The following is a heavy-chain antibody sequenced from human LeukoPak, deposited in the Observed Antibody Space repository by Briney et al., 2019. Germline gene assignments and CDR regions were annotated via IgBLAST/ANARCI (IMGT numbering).Heavy chain of an antibody. CDR2: ISYDGSNK. J-gene: IGHJ6*02. V-gene: IGHV3-30-3*01. Sequence: GRSLRLSCAASGFTFSSYAMHWVRQAPGKGLEWVAVISYDGSNKYYADSVKGRFTISRDNAKNSVYLQMNSLRGEDTAVYYCGRPGGPYYYYGMDVWGQGTTVTVSS. D-gene: IGHD1-26*01. CDR1: GFTFSSYA. CDR3: GRPGGPYYYYGMDV.